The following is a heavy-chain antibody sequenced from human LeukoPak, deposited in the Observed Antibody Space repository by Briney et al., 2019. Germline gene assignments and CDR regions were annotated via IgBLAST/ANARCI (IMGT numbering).Heavy chain of an antibody. D-gene: IGHD2-15*01. CDR3: ARVGCSGGSCYSGLDY. CDR2: ISSGSTYT. V-gene: IGHV3-11*06. Sequence: PGGSLRLSCEASGFTFSDHYMSWIRQAPGKGLEWVSYISSGSTYTNYADSVEGRFTISRDNAKNSLYLQMNSLRAEDTAVYYCARVGCSGGSCYSGLDYWGQGTLVTVSS. CDR1: GFTFSDHY. J-gene: IGHJ4*02.